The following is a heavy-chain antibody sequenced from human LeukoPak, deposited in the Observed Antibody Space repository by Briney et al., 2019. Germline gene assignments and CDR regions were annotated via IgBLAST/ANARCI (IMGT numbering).Heavy chain of an antibody. CDR3: ASSGWYRGY. J-gene: IGHJ4*02. Sequence: TSSETLSLTCAVYGGSFRGYYWSWIRQPPGKGLEWIGEINHSGSTTNNPSLKSRVTISVDTSKNQFSLKVTSVTAADTAVYYCASSGWYRGYWGQGTLVTVSS. D-gene: IGHD6-19*01. CDR2: INHSGST. V-gene: IGHV4-34*01. CDR1: GGSFRGYY.